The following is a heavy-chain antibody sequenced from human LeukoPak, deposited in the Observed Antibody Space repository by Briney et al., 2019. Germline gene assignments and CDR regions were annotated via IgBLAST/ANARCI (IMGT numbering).Heavy chain of an antibody. CDR2: INHSGST. CDR3: ARGVAAAGTPLWDY. D-gene: IGHD6-13*01. J-gene: IGHJ4*02. V-gene: IGHV4-34*01. CDR1: GGSFSGYY. Sequence: PSETLSLTCAVYGGSFSGYYWSWIRQPPGKGLEWIGEINHSGSTNYNPSLKSRVTISVDTSKNQFSLKLSSATAADTAVYYCARGVAAAGTPLWDYWGQGTLVTVSS.